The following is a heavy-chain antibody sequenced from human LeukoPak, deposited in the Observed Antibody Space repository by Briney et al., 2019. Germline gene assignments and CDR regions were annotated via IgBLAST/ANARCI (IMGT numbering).Heavy chain of an antibody. J-gene: IGHJ4*02. D-gene: IGHD6-6*01. CDR3: ATGRAAHLFDY. CDR1: GFTFNIYA. V-gene: IGHV3-7*01. Sequence: PGGSLRLSCAASGFTFNIYAMTWVRQSPGKGLEWVANVKQDGSEKYYVDSVKGRFTISRVNAKNSLYLQMNSLRAEDTAVYYCATGRAAHLFDYWGQGTLVTVSS. CDR2: VKQDGSEK.